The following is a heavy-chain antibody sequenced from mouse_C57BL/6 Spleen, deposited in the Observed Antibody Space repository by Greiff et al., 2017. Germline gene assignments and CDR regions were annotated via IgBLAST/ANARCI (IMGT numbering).Heavy chain of an antibody. CDR2: IDPETGGT. V-gene: IGHV1-15*01. J-gene: IGHJ2*01. D-gene: IGHD2-4*01. CDR3: TSDYDFLFDY. CDR1: GYTFTDYE. Sequence: QVQLQQSGAELVRPGASVTLSCKASGYTFTDYEMHWVKQTPVHGLEWIGAIDPETGGTAYNQKFKGKAILTADKSSSTAYMELRSLTSEDSAVYYCTSDYDFLFDYWGQGTTLTVSS.